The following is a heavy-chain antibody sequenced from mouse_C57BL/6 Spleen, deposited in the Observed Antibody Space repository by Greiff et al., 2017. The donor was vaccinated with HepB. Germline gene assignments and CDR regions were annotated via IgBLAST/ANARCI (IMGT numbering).Heavy chain of an antibody. CDR3: ARGSGWFY. D-gene: IGHD3-2*02. V-gene: IGHV1-82*01. J-gene: IGHJ2*01. CDR1: GYAFSSSW. Sequence: VQLQQSGPELVKPGASVKISCKASGYAFSSSWMNWVKQRPGKGLEWIGRIYPGDGDTNYNGKFKGKATLTADKSSSTAYMQLSSLTSEDSAVYFCARGSGWFYWGQGTTLTVSS. CDR2: IYPGDGDT.